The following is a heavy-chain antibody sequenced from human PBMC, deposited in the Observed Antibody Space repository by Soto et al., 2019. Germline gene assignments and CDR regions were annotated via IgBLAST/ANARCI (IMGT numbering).Heavy chain of an antibody. V-gene: IGHV1-69*13. J-gene: IGHJ4*02. CDR3: ARSQGVQLWSQGSFFDY. D-gene: IGHD5-18*01. CDR2: IIPIFGTA. CDR1: GGTFSSYA. Sequence: SVKVSCKASGGTFSSYAISWVRQAPGQGLEWMGGIIPIFGTANYAQKFQGRVAITADESTSTAYMELSSLRSEDTAVYYCARSQGVQLWSQGSFFDYWGQGTLVTVSS.